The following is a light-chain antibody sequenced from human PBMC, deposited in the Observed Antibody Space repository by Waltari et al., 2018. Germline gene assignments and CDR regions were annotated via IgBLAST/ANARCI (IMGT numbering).Light chain of an antibody. Sequence: DIVMTQSPDSLAVSLGERATINCKSSQSVLYRSNNKNFLAWYQQRTGQSPKLLIYWASTRESGVPDRFSGSGSVTDFTLTISSLQAEDVAVYYCQQYYTTPPTFGPGTKVDIK. CDR3: QQYYTTPPT. CDR1: QSVLYRSNNKNF. J-gene: IGKJ3*01. V-gene: IGKV4-1*01. CDR2: WAS.